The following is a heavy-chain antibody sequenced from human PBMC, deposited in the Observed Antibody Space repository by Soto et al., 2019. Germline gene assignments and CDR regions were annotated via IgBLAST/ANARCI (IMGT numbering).Heavy chain of an antibody. Sequence: SETLSLTCAVYGGSFSGYYWSWIRQPPGKGLEWIGEINHSGSTNYNPPLKSRVTISVDTSKNQFSLKLSSVTAADTAVYYCARYYYGSGSYPDYWGQGTLVTVSS. V-gene: IGHV4-34*01. CDR3: ARYYYGSGSYPDY. J-gene: IGHJ4*02. D-gene: IGHD3-10*01. CDR2: INHSGST. CDR1: GGSFSGYY.